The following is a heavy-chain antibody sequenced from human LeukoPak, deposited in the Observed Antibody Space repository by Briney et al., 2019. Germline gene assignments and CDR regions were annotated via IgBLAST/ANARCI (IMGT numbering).Heavy chain of an antibody. V-gene: IGHV4-59*01. CDR3: ARTGYSYGSDAFDI. J-gene: IGHJ3*02. Sequence: SETLSLTCTVSGGSISSYYWSWIRQPPGKGLEWIGYIYYSGSTNYNPSLKSRVTISVDTSKNQFSLKLSSVTAADTAVYYCARTGYSYGSDAFDIWGQGTMVTVSS. CDR1: GGSISSYY. D-gene: IGHD5-18*01. CDR2: IYYSGST.